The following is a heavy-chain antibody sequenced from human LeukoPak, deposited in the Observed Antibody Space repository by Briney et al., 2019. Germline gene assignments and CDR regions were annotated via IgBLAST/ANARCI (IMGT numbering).Heavy chain of an antibody. V-gene: IGHV3-48*03. J-gene: IGHJ4*02. CDR2: ISSSGSTI. CDR1: GFTFSSYE. CDR3: ARDFPTTR. Sequence: PGGSLRLSCAASGFTFSSYEMNWVRQAPGKGLEWVSYISSSGSTIYYAECVKGRFTISRDNAKDSLYLQMNSLRAEDTAVYYCARDFPTTRWGQGTLVTVAS. D-gene: IGHD1-14*01.